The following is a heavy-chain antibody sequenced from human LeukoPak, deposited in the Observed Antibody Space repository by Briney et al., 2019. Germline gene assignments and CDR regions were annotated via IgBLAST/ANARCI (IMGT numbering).Heavy chain of an antibody. J-gene: IGHJ3*02. Sequence: GGSLRLSCAASKFTFRNYAMSWVRQAPGRGLEWVAAITDGGGSTYYADSVKGRFTISRDNSKNTLYLQMYSLRAEDTAKYYCAKDTSGWYDLGSSDIWGQGTMVTVSS. CDR1: KFTFRNYA. D-gene: IGHD6-19*01. CDR2: ITDGGGST. CDR3: AKDTSGWYDLGSSDI. V-gene: IGHV3-23*01.